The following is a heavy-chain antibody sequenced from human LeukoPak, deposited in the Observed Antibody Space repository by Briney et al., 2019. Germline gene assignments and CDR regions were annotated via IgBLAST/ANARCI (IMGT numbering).Heavy chain of an antibody. J-gene: IGHJ5*02. CDR1: GDSVSSNSVT. CDR3: ARRLTQYDCFDP. D-gene: IGHD2-2*01. CDR2: TYYRSTWYN. Sequence: SQTLSLTCAISGDSVSSNSVTWNWIRQSPSGGLEWLGRTYYRSTWYNDYAVSVRGRITVNPDTSKNQSSLHLNSVTPEDTAVYYCARRLTQYDCFDPWGQGILVTVSS. V-gene: IGHV6-1*01.